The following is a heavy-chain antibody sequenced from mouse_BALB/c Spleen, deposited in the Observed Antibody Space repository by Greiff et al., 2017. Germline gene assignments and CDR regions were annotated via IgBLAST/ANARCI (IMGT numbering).Heavy chain of an antibody. J-gene: IGHJ3*01. V-gene: IGHV1S137*01. CDR1: GYTFTDYA. Sequence: VQRVESGAELVRPGVSVKISCKGSGYTFTDYAMHWVKQSHAKSLEWIGVISTYYGDASYNQKFKGKATMTVDKSSSTAYMELARLTSEDSAIYYCARYPSYRYGLSWFAYWGQGTLVTVSA. CDR2: ISTYYGDA. D-gene: IGHD2-14*01. CDR3: ARYPSYRYGLSWFAY.